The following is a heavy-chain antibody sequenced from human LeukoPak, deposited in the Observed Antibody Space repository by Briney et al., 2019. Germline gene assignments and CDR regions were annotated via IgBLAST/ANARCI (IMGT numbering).Heavy chain of an antibody. CDR3: ARIDSGLNWFDP. CDR1: GGTFSSYA. V-gene: IGHV1-69*01. J-gene: IGHJ5*02. CDR2: IIPIFGTA. D-gene: IGHD6-25*01. Sequence: ASVKVSCKASGGTFSSYAISWVRQAPGQGLEWMGGIIPIFGTANYAQKFQGRVTITADESTSTAYMELSSLRSEDTAVYYCARIDSGLNWFDPWGQGTLVTVSS.